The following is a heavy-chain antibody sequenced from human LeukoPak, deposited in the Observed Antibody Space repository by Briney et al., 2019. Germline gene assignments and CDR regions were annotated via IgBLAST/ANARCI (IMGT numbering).Heavy chain of an antibody. D-gene: IGHD2-2*01. CDR1: GFTFSSYG. J-gene: IGHJ4*02. V-gene: IGHV3-33*01. Sequence: GRSLRLSCAASGFTFSSYGMHWVRQAPGKGLEWVAVIWYDGSNKYYADSVKGRFTISRDNSKNTLYLQMNSLRAEDTAVYYCAREGRPNIVVVPAAGIDYWGQGTLVTVSS. CDR2: IWYDGSNK. CDR3: AREGRPNIVVVPAAGIDY.